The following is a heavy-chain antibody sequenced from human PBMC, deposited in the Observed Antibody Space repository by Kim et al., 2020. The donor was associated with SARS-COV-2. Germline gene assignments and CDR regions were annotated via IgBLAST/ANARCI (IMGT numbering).Heavy chain of an antibody. D-gene: IGHD3-16*02. Sequence: GGSLRLSCAASGFTFSDYYMSWIRQAPGKGLEWVSYISSSSSYTNYADSVKGRFTISRDNAKNSLYLQMNSLRAEDTAVYYCARVGYEHVWGSYRDYYDYYGMAVWGKGTTVTAPS. V-gene: IGHV3-11*05. CDR2: ISSSSSYT. CDR3: ARVGYEHVWGSYRDYYDYYGMAV. CDR1: GFTFSDYY. J-gene: IGHJ6*04.